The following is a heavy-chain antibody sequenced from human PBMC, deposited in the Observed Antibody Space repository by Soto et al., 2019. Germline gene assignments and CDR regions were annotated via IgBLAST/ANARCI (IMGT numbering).Heavy chain of an antibody. D-gene: IGHD1-7*01. V-gene: IGHV4-61*01. CDR2: IYNSGST. Sequence: PSETLSLTCTVSDDSVSSSYYYWSWIRQPPGKGLEWIGYIYNSGSTNYNPSLKSRVTVSVDTSKNQFSLKLTSVTAADTAVYYCARDSSKWNFFVWGQGTLVTVSS. J-gene: IGHJ4*02. CDR1: DDSVSSSYYY. CDR3: ARDSSKWNFFV.